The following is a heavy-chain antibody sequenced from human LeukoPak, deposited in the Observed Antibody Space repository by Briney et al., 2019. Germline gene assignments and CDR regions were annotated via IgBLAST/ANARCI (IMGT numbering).Heavy chain of an antibody. Sequence: SETLSLTCTVSGGSISSSSAYWGWIRLPPGKGLEWIGSIYYSKNTYYNPSLKSRVTISADTSKNQFSLTLGSVSATDTAVYYCVSPRGFSYGYFDYWGQGTLVTVSS. CDR3: VSPRGFSYGYFDY. CDR2: IYYSKNT. J-gene: IGHJ4*02. D-gene: IGHD5-18*01. CDR1: GGSISSSSAY. V-gene: IGHV4-39*01.